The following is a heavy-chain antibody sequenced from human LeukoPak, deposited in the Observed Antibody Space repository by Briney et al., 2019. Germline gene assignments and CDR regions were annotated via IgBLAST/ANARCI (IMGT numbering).Heavy chain of an antibody. Sequence: PGGSLRLSCAASGFTFSSYGMHWVRQAPGKGLEWVAFIRYDGGNKYYADSVKGRFTISRDNSKSTLYLQMNSLRAEDTAVYYCAKEYYDFWSGYEYYFDYWGQGTLVTVSS. D-gene: IGHD3-3*01. CDR1: GFTFSSYG. V-gene: IGHV3-30*02. CDR2: IRYDGGNK. J-gene: IGHJ4*02. CDR3: AKEYYDFWSGYEYYFDY.